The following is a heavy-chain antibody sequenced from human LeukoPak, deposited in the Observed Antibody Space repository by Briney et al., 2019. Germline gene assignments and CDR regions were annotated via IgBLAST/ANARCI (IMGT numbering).Heavy chain of an antibody. V-gene: IGHV3-30*02. CDR1: GFTFSSYG. D-gene: IGHD3-10*01. Sequence: GGSLRLSCAASGFTFSSYGMHWVRQAPGKGLEWVAFIRYDGGNKYYADSVKGRFTISRDNSKNTLYLQMNSLRAEDTAVYYCAKDSVVPVVRGVIGYDAFDIWGQGTMVTVSS. CDR3: AKDSVVPVVRGVIGYDAFDI. J-gene: IGHJ3*02. CDR2: IRYDGGNK.